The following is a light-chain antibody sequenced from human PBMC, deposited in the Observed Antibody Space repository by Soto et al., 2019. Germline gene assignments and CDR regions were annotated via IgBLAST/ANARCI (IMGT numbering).Light chain of an antibody. CDR1: QGISTY. Sequence: DIQLTQSPSLLSASVGDRVTIPCRASQGISTYLAWYQQTSGKAPKLLISAASALQRGVPSRFSGSGSGTQFTLTISSLQPEDFATYYCQQLNAYPLTFGGGTKVDIK. J-gene: IGKJ4*01. V-gene: IGKV1-9*01. CDR2: AAS. CDR3: QQLNAYPLT.